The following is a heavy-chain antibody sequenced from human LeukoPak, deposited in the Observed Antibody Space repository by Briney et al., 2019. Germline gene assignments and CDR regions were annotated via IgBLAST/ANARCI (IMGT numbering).Heavy chain of an antibody. V-gene: IGHV3-66*01. D-gene: IGHD3-22*01. J-gene: IGHJ4*02. CDR1: GFTVSSNY. CDR2: IYSGGST. Sequence: GGSLRLSCAASGFTVSSNYMSWVRQAPGKGLEWVSVIYSGGSTYYADSVKGRFTISRDNSKNTLYLQMNSLRAEDTAVYYCARGGHDSSGYYYISPFDYWGQGTLLTVSS. CDR3: ARGGHDSSGYYYISPFDY.